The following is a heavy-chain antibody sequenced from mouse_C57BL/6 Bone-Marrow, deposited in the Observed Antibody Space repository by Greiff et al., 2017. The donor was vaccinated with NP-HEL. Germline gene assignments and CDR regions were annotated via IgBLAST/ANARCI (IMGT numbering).Heavy chain of an antibody. V-gene: IGHV14-4*01. CDR2: IDPENGDT. Sequence: DVHLVESGAELVRPGASVKLSCTASGFNFTDDYMHWVKQRPEQGLEWIGWIDPENGDTEYASKFKGKATITADTSSNTAYRQLSSLTSEDTAVDYCTVSYSNYWFAYWGQGTLVTVSA. D-gene: IGHD2-5*01. CDR3: TVSYSNYWFAY. CDR1: GFNFTDDY. J-gene: IGHJ3*01.